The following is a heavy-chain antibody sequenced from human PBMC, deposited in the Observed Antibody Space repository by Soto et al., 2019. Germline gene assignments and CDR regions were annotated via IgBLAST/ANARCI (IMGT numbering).Heavy chain of an antibody. CDR1: GFTFSSYA. CDR3: AKGKDTAPKTTMNAGVYYYYYMDV. V-gene: IGHV3-23*01. CDR2: ISGSGGST. D-gene: IGHD5-18*01. J-gene: IGHJ6*03. Sequence: GGSLRLSCAASGFTFSSYAMSWVRQAPGKGLEWVSAISGSGGSTYYADSVKGRFTISRDNSKNTLYLQMNSLRAEETAVYYCAKGKDTAPKTTMNAGVYYYYYMDVWGKGTTVTVSS.